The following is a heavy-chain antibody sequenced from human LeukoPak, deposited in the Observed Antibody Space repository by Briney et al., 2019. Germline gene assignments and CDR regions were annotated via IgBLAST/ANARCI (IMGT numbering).Heavy chain of an antibody. CDR1: GYTFTGHD. D-gene: IGHD6-13*01. V-gene: IGHV1-2*06. CDR3: ASSRVAAADEEGIVYFDY. J-gene: IGHJ4*02. CDR2: INPNIGGT. Sequence: GASVKVSSQASGYTFTGHDIHWARQAPGPGHEWMGRINPNIGGTNHAPKCQARVTMTRDTTISTASTERSRLRSNDTAVHYSASSRVAAADEEGIVYFDYWGQGTLVTVSS.